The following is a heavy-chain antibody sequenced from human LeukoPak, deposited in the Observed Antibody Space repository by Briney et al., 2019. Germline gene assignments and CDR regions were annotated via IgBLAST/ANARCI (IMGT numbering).Heavy chain of an antibody. D-gene: IGHD2-15*01. V-gene: IGHV3-7*01. CDR2: IKQDGSEK. Sequence: GGSLRLSCAASGFTFSSYWMSWVRQAPGKGLEWVANIKQDGSEKYYVDSVKGRFTISRDNAKNTLYLQMNSLRAEDTAVYYCARRSYCSGGSCANYYDYWGQGTLVTVSS. J-gene: IGHJ4*02. CDR1: GFTFSSYW. CDR3: ARRSYCSGGSCANYYDY.